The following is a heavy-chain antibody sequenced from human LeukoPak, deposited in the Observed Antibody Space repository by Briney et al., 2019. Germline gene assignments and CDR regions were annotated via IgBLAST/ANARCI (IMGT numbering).Heavy chain of an antibody. CDR2: IYSGGST. CDR1: GFTVSSNY. CDR3: AKDYLARFTGSRYWFDP. J-gene: IGHJ5*02. V-gene: IGHV3-53*01. Sequence: PGGSLRLSCAASGFTVSSNYMSWVRQAPGKGLEWVSVIYSGGSTYYADSVKGRFTISRDNSKNTLYLQMNSLRAEDTAVYYCAKDYLARFTGSRYWFDPWGQGTLVTVSS. D-gene: IGHD1-26*01.